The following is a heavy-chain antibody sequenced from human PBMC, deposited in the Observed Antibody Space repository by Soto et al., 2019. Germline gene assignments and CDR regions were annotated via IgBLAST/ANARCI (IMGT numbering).Heavy chain of an antibody. CDR1: GFTFSSYG. Sequence: SLRLSCAASGFTFSSYGMHWVRQAPGKGLEWVAVIWYDGSNKYYADSVKGRFTISRDNSKNTLYLQMNSLRAEDTAVYYCARGLRYFDWSRHAFDIWGQGTMVTVSS. D-gene: IGHD3-9*01. V-gene: IGHV3-33*01. CDR2: IWYDGSNK. CDR3: ARGLRYFDWSRHAFDI. J-gene: IGHJ3*02.